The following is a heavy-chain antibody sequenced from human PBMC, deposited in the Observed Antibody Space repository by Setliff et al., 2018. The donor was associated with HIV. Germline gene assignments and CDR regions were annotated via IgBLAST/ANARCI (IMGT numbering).Heavy chain of an antibody. CDR2: IYTSETT. J-gene: IGHJ6*03. CDR1: GGSISSGSYY. V-gene: IGHV4-61*09. CDR3: ARSIAAAPPHMDV. D-gene: IGHD6-13*01. Sequence: PSETLSLTCTVSGGSISSGSYYWSWIRQPAGKELEWIGHIYTSETTNYNPSLKSRVTISLDTSNNQFSLKLSSVTAADTAVYYCARSIAAAPPHMDVWGKGTTVTVSS.